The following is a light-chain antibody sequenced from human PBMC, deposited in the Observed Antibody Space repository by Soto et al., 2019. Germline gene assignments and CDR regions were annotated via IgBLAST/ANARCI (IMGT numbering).Light chain of an antibody. CDR2: GAS. CDR3: QQYGGSPYT. J-gene: IGKJ2*01. V-gene: IGKV3-20*01. CDR1: QSVRSNY. Sequence: EIVLTRSPGTLSLSPGERATLSCRASQSVRSNYLAWYQQKPGQAPRLLIYGASSRATGIPDRFSGTGSGTDFPLTISRLQPEDLAVYYCQQYGGSPYTFGQGTKLEIK.